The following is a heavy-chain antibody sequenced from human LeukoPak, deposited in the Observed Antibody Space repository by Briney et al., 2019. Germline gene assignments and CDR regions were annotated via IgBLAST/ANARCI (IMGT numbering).Heavy chain of an antibody. CDR3: ARDVEMATEVFDY. D-gene: IGHD5-24*01. Sequence: ASVKVSCKASGYTFTSYDINWVRQATGQGLEWMGWTNPNSGNTGYAQKFQGRVTMTRNTSISTAYMELSSLRSEDTAVYYCARDVEMATEVFDYWGQGTLVTVSS. J-gene: IGHJ4*02. CDR2: TNPNSGNT. CDR1: GYTFTSYD. V-gene: IGHV1-8*01.